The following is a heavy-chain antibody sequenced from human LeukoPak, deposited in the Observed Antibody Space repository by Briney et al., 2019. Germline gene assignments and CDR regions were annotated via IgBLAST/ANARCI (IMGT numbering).Heavy chain of an antibody. CDR3: ARDSVPAAIVDY. V-gene: IGHV3-11*01. J-gene: IGHJ4*02. CDR2: ISSSGSTI. CDR1: GFTFSDYY. Sequence: GGSLRLSCAASGFTFSDYYMSWIGQAPGKGLEWVSYISSSGSTIYYADSVEGRFTISRDNAKNSLYLQMNSLRAEDTAVYYCARDSVPAAIVDYWGQGTLVTVSS. D-gene: IGHD2-2*01.